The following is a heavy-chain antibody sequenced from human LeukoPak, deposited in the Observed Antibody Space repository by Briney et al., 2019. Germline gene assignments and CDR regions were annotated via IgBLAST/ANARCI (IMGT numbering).Heavy chain of an antibody. V-gene: IGHV3-21*01. CDR3: AREVDNTMIP. J-gene: IGHJ5*02. CDR2: ISSSSIYI. Sequence: GGSLGLSCAASGFTFSSYAMSWVRQAPGKGLEWVSSISSSSIYIYYADSVKGRFTISRDNAKNSLYLQMNSLRAEDTAVYYCAREVDNTMIPWGQGTLVTVSS. D-gene: IGHD3-22*01. CDR1: GFTFSSYA.